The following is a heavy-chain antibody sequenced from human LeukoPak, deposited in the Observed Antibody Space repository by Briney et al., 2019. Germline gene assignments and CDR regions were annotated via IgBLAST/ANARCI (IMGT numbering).Heavy chain of an antibody. CDR1: GGSISSYY. J-gene: IGHJ4*02. CDR2: LFYSGST. Sequence: PSETLSLTCTVSGGSISSYYGSWIRQPPGKGLEWIAYLFYSGSTDYNPSLESRVTISVDTSKNQFSLKLRSVTAADTAVYYCATVAVIRGVTYFDYWGQGTLVTVSS. CDR3: ATVAVIRGVTYFDY. V-gene: IGHV4-59*01. D-gene: IGHD3-10*01.